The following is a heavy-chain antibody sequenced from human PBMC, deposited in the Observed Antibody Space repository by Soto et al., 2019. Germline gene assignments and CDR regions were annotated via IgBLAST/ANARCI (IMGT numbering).Heavy chain of an antibody. CDR2: MNEDGRTT. CDR1: GFTFSRYW. V-gene: IGHV3-74*01. D-gene: IGHD2-15*01. Sequence: EVQLVESGGGFVQPGGSLSLSCVDSGFTFSRYWMHWVRQAPGKGLVWVSRMNEDGRTTTYADCVKGRFTISRDNAKNPLSSQMNSLRVENTAVNSSARHLSGPADYWCQGTVVTVSS. CDR3: ARHLSGPADY. J-gene: IGHJ4*02.